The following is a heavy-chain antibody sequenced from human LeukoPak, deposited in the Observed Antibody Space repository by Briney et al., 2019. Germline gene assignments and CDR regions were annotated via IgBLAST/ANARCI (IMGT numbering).Heavy chain of an antibody. CDR2: IYSGGNT. J-gene: IGHJ4*01. D-gene: IGHD3-3*01. Sequence: GGSLRLSCAASGFTVSSNYMSWVRQAPGKGLEWVSVIYSGGNTYYADSVKGRFTISRDNSKNTLYLQMNSLRAEDTAVYYCAKSYDFWSGYSGGDFDYWGHGTLVTVSS. V-gene: IGHV3-66*01. CDR1: GFTVSSNY. CDR3: AKSYDFWSGYSGGDFDY.